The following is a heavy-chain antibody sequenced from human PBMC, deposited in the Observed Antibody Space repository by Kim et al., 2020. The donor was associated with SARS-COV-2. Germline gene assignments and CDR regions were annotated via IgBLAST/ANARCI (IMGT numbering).Heavy chain of an antibody. J-gene: IGHJ4*02. D-gene: IGHD5-12*01. V-gene: IGHV1-69*04. CDR3: ARDKGVDIVATAFGY. CDR2: IIPILGIA. Sequence: SVKVSCKASGGTFSSYAISWVRQAPGQGLEWMGRIIPILGIANYAQKFQGRVTITADKSTSTAYMELSSLRSEDTVVYYCARDKGVDIVATAFGYWGQGTLVTVSS. CDR1: GGTFSSYA.